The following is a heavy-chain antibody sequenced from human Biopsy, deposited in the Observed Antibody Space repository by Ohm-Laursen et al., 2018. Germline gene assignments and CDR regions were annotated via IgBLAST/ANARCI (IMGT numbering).Heavy chain of an antibody. Sequence: SDTLSFTCTVSGGSIYNFFWSWIRPPPGKGLVWIGYIYYSGSTNYNPSLKSRVTISVDRSKNHFSLELSSVLAADTAVYYCARVGVGAPSIDYFDSWGQGALVTVSS. J-gene: IGHJ4*02. V-gene: IGHV4-59*07. CDR1: GGSIYNFF. CDR2: IYYSGST. CDR3: ARVGVGAPSIDYFDS. D-gene: IGHD1-26*01.